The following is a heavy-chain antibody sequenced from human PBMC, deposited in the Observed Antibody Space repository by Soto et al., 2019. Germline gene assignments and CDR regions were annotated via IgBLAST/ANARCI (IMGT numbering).Heavy chain of an antibody. CDR1: GGTFSSYA. J-gene: IGHJ6*02. CDR2: IIPIFGTA. V-gene: IGHV1-69*01. D-gene: IGHD6-13*01. Sequence: QVQLVQSVAEVKKPGSSVKVSCKASGGTFSSYAISWVRQAPGQGLEWMGGIIPIFGTANYAQKFRGRVTITADESTSTAYMELSSLRSEDTAVYYCARERIAAAVVYYYGMDVWGQGTTVTVSS. CDR3: ARERIAAAVVYYYGMDV.